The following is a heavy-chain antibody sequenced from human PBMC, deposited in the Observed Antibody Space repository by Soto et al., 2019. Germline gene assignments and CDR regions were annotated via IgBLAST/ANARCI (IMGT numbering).Heavy chain of an antibody. Sequence: QVQLQESGPELLKPSQTLSLTCTVSGDSITRGGYYWSWIRQHPGKGREWIGFIYYSGITYYKPSLKSRLTISLEPSKNQFYLKLTSMTAADTAVYYVARRAKFVEFGADWFDPWGQGTLVTVSS. CDR1: GDSITRGGYY. CDR3: ARRAKFVEFGADWFDP. D-gene: IGHD3-10*01. CDR2: IYYSGIT. V-gene: IGHV4-31*03. J-gene: IGHJ5*02.